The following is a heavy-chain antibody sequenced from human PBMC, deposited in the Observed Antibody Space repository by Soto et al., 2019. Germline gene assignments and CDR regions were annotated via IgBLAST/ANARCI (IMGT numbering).Heavy chain of an antibody. CDR3: ARDHRFLEWLLRDYYYYGMDV. D-gene: IGHD3-3*01. V-gene: IGHV1-18*01. J-gene: IGHJ6*02. CDR1: GYTFTSYG. Sequence: ASVKVSCKASGYTFTSYGISWVRQAPGQGLEWMGWISAYNGNTNYAQKLQGRVTMTTDTSTSTAYMELRGLRSDDTAVYYCARDHRFLEWLLRDYYYYGMDVWGQGTTVTVSS. CDR2: ISAYNGNT.